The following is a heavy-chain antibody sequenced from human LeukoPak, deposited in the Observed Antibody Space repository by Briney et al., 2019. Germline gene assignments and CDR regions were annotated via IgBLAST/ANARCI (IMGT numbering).Heavy chain of an antibody. Sequence: GGSLRLSCAASGFTFSSYAMHWVRQAPGKGLEWVAVVSYDGSNKYYADSVKGRFTISRDNSKNTLYLQMNSLRADDTAVYYCARFAAGGSYYYYMDVWGKGTTVTVSS. D-gene: IGHD6-25*01. CDR1: GFTFSSYA. CDR2: VSYDGSNK. V-gene: IGHV3-30-3*01. J-gene: IGHJ6*03. CDR3: ARFAAGGSYYYYMDV.